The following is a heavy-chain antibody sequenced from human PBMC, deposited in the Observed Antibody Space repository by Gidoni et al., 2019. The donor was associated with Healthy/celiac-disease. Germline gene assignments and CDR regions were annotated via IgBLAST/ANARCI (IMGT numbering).Heavy chain of an antibody. CDR2: ISGSGGST. D-gene: IGHD1-7*01. CDR1: GFTFSSYA. J-gene: IGHJ4*02. Sequence: EVQLLESGGGLVQPGGSLRISCAASGFTFSSYAMSWVRQAPGKGLELVSAISGSGGSTYYADSVKGRFTISRDNSKNTLYLQMNSLRAEDTAVYYCAKDQGRTGTTYWGQGTLVTVSS. CDR3: AKDQGRTGTTY. V-gene: IGHV3-23*01.